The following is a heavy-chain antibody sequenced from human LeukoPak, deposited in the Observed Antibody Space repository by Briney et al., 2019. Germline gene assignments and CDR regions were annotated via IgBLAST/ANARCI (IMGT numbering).Heavy chain of an antibody. J-gene: IGHJ5*02. D-gene: IGHD6-19*01. CDR3: AGHIWYSSSSRWYFDP. Sequence: KPSETLSLTCTVSGGSISNTDYLWDWIRQPPGKGLEWIASINHSGSIYDNPSLKSRVTISVDTSKNQFSLKLSSVTAADTAVYYCAGHIWYSSSSRWYFDPWGQGLLVTVSS. CDR2: INHSGSI. CDR1: GGSISNTDYL. V-gene: IGHV4-39*01.